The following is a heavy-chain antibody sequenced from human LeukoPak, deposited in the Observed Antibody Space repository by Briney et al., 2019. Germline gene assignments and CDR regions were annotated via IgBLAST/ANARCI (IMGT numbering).Heavy chain of an antibody. J-gene: IGHJ4*02. V-gene: IGHV1-18*01. CDR3: ARGGAARVDY. D-gene: IGHD6-6*01. Sequence: EWMGWISAYNGNTNYAQKLQGRVTMTTDTSTSTAYMELRSLRSDDTAVYYCARGGAARVDYWGQGTLVTVSS. CDR2: ISAYNGNT.